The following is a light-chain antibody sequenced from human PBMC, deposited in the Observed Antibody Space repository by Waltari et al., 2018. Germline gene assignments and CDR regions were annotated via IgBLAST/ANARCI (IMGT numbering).Light chain of an antibody. Sequence: EIVLTQSPATLSLSPGERATLSCRASQSVRTYLAWSQQKPGQAPRLLIYDASTRATGIPARFSGSGSGTDFTLTISSLEPEDFAVYYCQQRSIWPPLTFGGGTKVEIK. CDR2: DAS. J-gene: IGKJ4*01. CDR3: QQRSIWPPLT. V-gene: IGKV3-11*01. CDR1: QSVRTY.